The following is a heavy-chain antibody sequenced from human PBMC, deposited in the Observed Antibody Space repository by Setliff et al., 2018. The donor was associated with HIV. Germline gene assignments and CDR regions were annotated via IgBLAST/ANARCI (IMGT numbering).Heavy chain of an antibody. V-gene: IGHV3-23*01. D-gene: IGHD3-10*01. Sequence: GGSLRLSCAASGFTFSGYAVSWVRQAPGKGLEWVSGISASGTTTEYADSVKGRLTISRDNSKNTLYLQMNSLRTDDSFRENWF. CDR2: ISASGTTT. CDR1: GFTFSGYA. CDR3: F. J-gene: IGHJ5*01.